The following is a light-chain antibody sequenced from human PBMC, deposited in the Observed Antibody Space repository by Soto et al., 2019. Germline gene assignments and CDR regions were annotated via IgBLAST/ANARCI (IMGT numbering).Light chain of an antibody. J-gene: IGKJ5*01. CDR1: QSVYNN. CDR3: QQDNKWPPIT. CDR2: GTS. Sequence: EIVMTQSPATLSVSPGERATLSCRASQSVYNNLAWYQQKPGQAPRLLIYGTSNRATGIPDRFSGSGSGTDFSLTISSLEPGDLAVYYCQQDNKWPPITFGQGTRLETK. V-gene: IGKV3D-15*01.